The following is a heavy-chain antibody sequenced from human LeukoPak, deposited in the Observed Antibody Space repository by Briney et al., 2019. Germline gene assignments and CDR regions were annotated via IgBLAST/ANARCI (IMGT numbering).Heavy chain of an antibody. V-gene: IGHV3-74*01. CDR3: ARVDPTGDGYNCFDY. Sequence: GGSLRLSCAASGFTFSTYWMHWVRQGQRKGQVLVARINADGSSTLYADSVKGRFTISRDKAKTTIYLQMDSLRPEDTAVYYCARVDPTGDGYNCFDYWGQGTLVTVSS. CDR1: GFTFSTYW. J-gene: IGHJ4*02. D-gene: IGHD5-24*01. CDR2: INADGSST.